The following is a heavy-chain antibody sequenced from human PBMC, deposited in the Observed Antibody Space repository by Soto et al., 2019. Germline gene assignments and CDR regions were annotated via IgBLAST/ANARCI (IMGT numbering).Heavy chain of an antibody. J-gene: IGHJ5*02. V-gene: IGHV1-69*13. Sequence: SVKVSCKASGGTFSSYAISWVRQAPGQGLEWMGGIIPISGTANYAQKFQGRVTITADESTSTAYMELSSLRSEDTAVYYCARVAGDCCSGYYGWFERWGQGALVTVSS. D-gene: IGHD3-3*01. CDR2: IIPISGTA. CDR1: GGTFSSYA. CDR3: ARVAGDCCSGYYGWFER.